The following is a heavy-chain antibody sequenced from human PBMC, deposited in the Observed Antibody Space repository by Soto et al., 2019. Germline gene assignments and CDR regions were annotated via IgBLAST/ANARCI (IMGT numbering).Heavy chain of an antibody. J-gene: IGHJ4*02. CDR3: ARGDFRQRYNWNPWDY. D-gene: IGHD1-20*01. CDR2: IIPIFGTA. CDR1: GGTFSSYA. Sequence: QVQLVQSGAEVKKPGSSVKVSCKASGGTFSSYAISWVRQAPGQGLEWMGGIIPIFGTANYAQKFQGRVTITADESTSTAYMALSSLRSEDTAVYYCARGDFRQRYNWNPWDYWGQGTLVTVSS. V-gene: IGHV1-69*12.